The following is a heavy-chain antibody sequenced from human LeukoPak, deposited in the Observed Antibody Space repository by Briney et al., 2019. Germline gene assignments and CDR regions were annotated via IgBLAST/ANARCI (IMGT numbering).Heavy chain of an antibody. CDR3: ARDRVDTAMVPNSQSYYGMDV. V-gene: IGHV3-53*04. J-gene: IGHJ6*02. D-gene: IGHD5-18*01. CDR2: IYSGGST. CDR1: GFTVSSNY. Sequence: GGSLRLSCAASGFTVSSNYMSWVRQAPGKGLEWVSVIYSGGSTYYADSVKGRFTISRHNSKNTLYLQMNSLRAEDTAVYYCARDRVDTAMVPNSQSYYGMDVWGQGTTVTVSS.